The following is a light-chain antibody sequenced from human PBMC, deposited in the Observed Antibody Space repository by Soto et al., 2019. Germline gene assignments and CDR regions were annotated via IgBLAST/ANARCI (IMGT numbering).Light chain of an antibody. Sequence: DIQMTQSPSSLSASVGDRVTITCRASQSIASYLNWYQHKPGKAPKLLIYAASTLQSGVPSRFSGSGSGTDFTLTISSLQPDYCQQSYSSPETFGQGTPVEI. V-gene: IGKV1-39*01. CDR1: QSIASY. CDR2: AAS. J-gene: IGKJ1*01. CDR3: QQSYSSPET.